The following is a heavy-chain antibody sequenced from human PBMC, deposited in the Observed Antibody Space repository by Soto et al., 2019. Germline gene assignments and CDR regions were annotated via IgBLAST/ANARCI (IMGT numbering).Heavy chain of an antibody. CDR1: GFTVSSHY. D-gene: IGHD3-9*01. CDR3: ARSLDRNYYYGMDV. V-gene: IGHV3-66*01. Sequence: EVQLVESGGGLVQPGGSLRLSCAASGFTVSSHYMTWVRQAPGKGLDWVSLLYSNGRTYYADSVKGRFTISRDSSKNTVYLQLNSLRAQDTAVYYCARSLDRNYYYGMDVWGQGTTVIVSS. J-gene: IGHJ6*02. CDR2: LYSNGRT.